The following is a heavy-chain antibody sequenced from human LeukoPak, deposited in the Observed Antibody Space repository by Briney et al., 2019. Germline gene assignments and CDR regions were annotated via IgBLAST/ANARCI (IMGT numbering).Heavy chain of an antibody. CDR2: INHSGST. CDR1: GGSFSGYY. D-gene: IGHD3-22*01. CDR3: ASPSFDISPYGMDV. Sequence: SETLSLTCAVYGGSFSGYYWSWIRQPPGKGLEWIGEINHSGSTNYNPSLKSRVTMSVDTSKNQFSLKLTSVTAADTAVYYCASPSFDISPYGMDVWGQGTTVTVSS. J-gene: IGHJ6*02. V-gene: IGHV4-34*01.